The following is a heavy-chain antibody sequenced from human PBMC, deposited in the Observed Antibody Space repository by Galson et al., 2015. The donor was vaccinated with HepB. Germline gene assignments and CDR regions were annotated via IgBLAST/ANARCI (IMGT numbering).Heavy chain of an antibody. CDR3: AFLRAEPAAIGWFDP. CDR1: GYSFTSYW. CDR2: IYPGDSDT. Sequence: QSGAEVKKPGESLKISCKGSGYSFTSYWIGWVRQMPGKGLEWMGIIYPGDSDTRYSPSFQGQVTISADKSISTAYLQWSSLKAPDTAMYYCAFLRAEPAAIGWFDPWGQGTLVTVSS. V-gene: IGHV5-51*03. J-gene: IGHJ5*02. D-gene: IGHD2-2*01.